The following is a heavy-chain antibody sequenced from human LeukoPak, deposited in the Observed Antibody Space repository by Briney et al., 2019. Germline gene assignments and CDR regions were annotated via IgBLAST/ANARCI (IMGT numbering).Heavy chain of an antibody. J-gene: IGHJ4*02. CDR1: GGSISTSNYY. CDR2: IFYSGST. CDR3: ARGMVGATYYFDY. V-gene: IGHV4-39*07. D-gene: IGHD1-26*01. Sequence: SETLSLTCTVSGGSISTSNYYWGWIRQPPGKGLEWIGNIFYSGSTYYGPSLKSRLTISLDTSRNQFSLKLNSVTAADTAVYYCARGMVGATYYFDYWGQGTLSPSPQ.